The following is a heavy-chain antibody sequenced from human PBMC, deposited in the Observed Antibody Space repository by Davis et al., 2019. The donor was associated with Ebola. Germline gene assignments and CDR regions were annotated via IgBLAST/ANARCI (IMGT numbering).Heavy chain of an antibody. CDR2: ISSSSYYI. V-gene: IGHV3-21*01. CDR3: MRWSLYSGHDCDL. J-gene: IGHJ5*02. CDR1: GFTFSSYT. Sequence: PGGSLRLSCAASGFTFSSYTMNWVRQAPGKGLEWVSSISSSSYYIFYADSLKGRFTISRDNAKNSLYLQMNSLRAEDTAVYYCMRWSLYSGHDCDLWGQGTLVTVS. D-gene: IGHD1-26*01.